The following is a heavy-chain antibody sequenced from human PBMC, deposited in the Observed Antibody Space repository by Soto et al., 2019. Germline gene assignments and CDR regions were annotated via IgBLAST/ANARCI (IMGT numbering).Heavy chain of an antibody. CDR1: GFTFSSYW. CDR3: ARSSSAAFEY. D-gene: IGHD2-2*01. Sequence: LRLSCAGSGFTFSSYWMNWVRQAPGKGLEWVANIKQDGSEKYYVDSVKGRFTISRDNAKNSLYLQMNSLRADDTAVYYCARSSSAAFEYWGQGTLVTVSS. J-gene: IGHJ4*02. V-gene: IGHV3-7*01. CDR2: IKQDGSEK.